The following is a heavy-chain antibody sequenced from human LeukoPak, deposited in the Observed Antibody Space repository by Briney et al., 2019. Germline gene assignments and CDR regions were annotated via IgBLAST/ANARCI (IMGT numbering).Heavy chain of an antibody. CDR3: ARDGGYSYGLNWFDP. Sequence: GSSVKVSCKASGGTFSSHAISWVRQAPGQGLEWMGGIIPIFGTANYAQKFQGRVTITADESTSTAYMELSSLRSEDTAVYYCARDGGYSYGLNWFDPWGQGTLVTVSS. D-gene: IGHD5-18*01. J-gene: IGHJ5*02. CDR2: IIPIFGTA. V-gene: IGHV1-69*01. CDR1: GGTFSSHA.